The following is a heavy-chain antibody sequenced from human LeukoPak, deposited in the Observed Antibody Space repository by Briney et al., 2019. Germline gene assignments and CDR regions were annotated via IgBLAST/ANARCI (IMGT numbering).Heavy chain of an antibody. CDR1: GGSISIYY. J-gene: IGHJ4*02. V-gene: IGHV4-4*07. CDR3: ARGTGGSFDY. Sequence: PSETLSLTCTVSGGSISIYYWNWIRQPAGKGLEWIGRIYTNENTFFNPSLKSRVTMSVDTSKNQFSLQLTSVTAADTAVYYCARGTGGSFDYWGQGTLVTVSS. CDR2: IYTNENT. D-gene: IGHD4-23*01.